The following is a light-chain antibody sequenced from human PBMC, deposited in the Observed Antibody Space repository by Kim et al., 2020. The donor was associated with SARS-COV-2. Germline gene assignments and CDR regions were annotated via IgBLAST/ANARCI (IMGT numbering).Light chain of an antibody. V-gene: IGLV3-19*01. CDR3: QSRDSGGNVL. Sequence: VAVGQTVRITCQGDRLSSYYATWYQQRPRQAPVLVIYGRNNRPSGIPDRFSGSSSGNTASLTISGAQAEDEADFYCQSRDSGGNVLFGGGTQLTVL. CDR2: GRN. J-gene: IGLJ2*01. CDR1: RLSSYY.